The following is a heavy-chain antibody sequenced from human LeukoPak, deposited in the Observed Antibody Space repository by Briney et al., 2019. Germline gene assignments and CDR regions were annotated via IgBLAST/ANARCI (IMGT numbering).Heavy chain of an antibody. Sequence: SETLSLTCTVSGGSMSSYYWSWIRQPPAKGLEWIGYIYYRGSTNYNPSLKSRVTISVDTSKNQFSLKLSSVTAADTAVYYCARHLATAGTGFDYWGQGTLVTVSS. V-gene: IGHV4-59*08. CDR3: ARHLATAGTGFDY. CDR2: IYYRGST. D-gene: IGHD6-13*01. CDR1: GGSMSSYY. J-gene: IGHJ4*02.